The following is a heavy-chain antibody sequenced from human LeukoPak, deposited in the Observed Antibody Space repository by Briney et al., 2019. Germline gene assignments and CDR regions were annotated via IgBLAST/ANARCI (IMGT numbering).Heavy chain of an antibody. J-gene: IGHJ4*02. CDR2: ISYDGSNT. Sequence: GGSLRLSCAASGFTFSSYAMHWVRQAPGKGLEWVAVISYDGSNTNYADSVKGRLTISRDNSKNTLYLQMNSLRAEDTAVYYCARGLWRSIVGANGDYWGQGTLVTVSS. V-gene: IGHV3-30-3*01. CDR1: GFTFSSYA. CDR3: ARGLWRSIVGANGDY. D-gene: IGHD1-26*01.